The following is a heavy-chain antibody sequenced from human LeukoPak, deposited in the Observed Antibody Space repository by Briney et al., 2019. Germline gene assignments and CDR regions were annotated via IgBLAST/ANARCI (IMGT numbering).Heavy chain of an antibody. CDR1: GYTFTSYY. CDR2: INPNNGDT. J-gene: IGHJ4*02. V-gene: IGHV1-2*02. CDR3: ARRIKSGILPFDY. D-gene: IGHD1-1*01. Sequence: ASVKVSFKASGYTFTSYYMHWVRPAPGQGLEWMGWINPNNGDTKYAQKFQGRVTMTRDTSISTAYMELTRLRSDDTAVYYCARRIKSGILPFDYWGQGTLVSVSS.